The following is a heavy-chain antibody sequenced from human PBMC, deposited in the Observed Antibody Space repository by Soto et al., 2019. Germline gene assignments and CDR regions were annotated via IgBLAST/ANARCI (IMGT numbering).Heavy chain of an antibody. CDR2: IIPILGIA. CDR3: ARFSGGIAAAGYDYYYYMDL. D-gene: IGHD6-13*01. V-gene: IGHV1-69*02. J-gene: IGHJ6*03. Sequence: SVKVSCKASGGTFSSYSISWVRHAPGQGLEWMGRIIPILGIANYAQKFQGRVTITADKSTSTAYMELSSLRSEDTAVYYCARFSGGIAAAGYDYYYYMDLWGKGTTVTVSS. CDR1: GGTFSSYS.